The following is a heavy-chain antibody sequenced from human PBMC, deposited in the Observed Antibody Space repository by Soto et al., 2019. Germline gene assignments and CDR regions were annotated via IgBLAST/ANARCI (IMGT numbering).Heavy chain of an antibody. CDR1: GYTFTSYG. D-gene: IGHD4-17*01. CDR2: ISAYNGNT. V-gene: IGHV1-18*01. J-gene: IGHJ4*02. Sequence: ASVKVSCKASGYTFTSYGISWVRQAPGQGLEWMGWISAYNGNTNYAQKLQGRVTMTTDTSTSTAYMELRSLRSDDTAVYYCAIGGRRGDYVGWGLDYWGQGTLVTVSS. CDR3: AIGGRRGDYVGWGLDY.